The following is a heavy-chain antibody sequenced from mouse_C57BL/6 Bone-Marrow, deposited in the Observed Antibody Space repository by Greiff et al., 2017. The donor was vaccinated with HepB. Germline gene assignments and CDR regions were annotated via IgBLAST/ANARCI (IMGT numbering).Heavy chain of an antibody. J-gene: IGHJ4*01. D-gene: IGHD2-2*01. V-gene: IGHV1-50*01. CDR3: ARVTYGYDGGYYAMDD. CDR1: GYTFTSYW. Sequence: QVQLQQPGAELVKPGASVKLSCKASGYTFTSYWMQWVKQRPGQGLEWIGEIDPSDSYTNYNQKFKGKATLTVDTSSSTAYMQLSSLTSEDSAVYYCARVTYGYDGGYYAMDDWGQGTSVTVSS. CDR2: IDPSDSYT.